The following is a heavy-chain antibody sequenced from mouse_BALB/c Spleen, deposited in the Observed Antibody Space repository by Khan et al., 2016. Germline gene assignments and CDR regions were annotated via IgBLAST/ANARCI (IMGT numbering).Heavy chain of an antibody. D-gene: IGHD1-2*01. CDR1: GYSITSDYA. V-gene: IGHV3-2*02. CDR2: ISYSGST. Sequence: VQLKESGPGLVKPSQSLSLTCTVTGYSITSDYAWNWIRQFPGNKLEWMGYISYSGSTSYNPFLKSRIFITRNTSKNQFFLQLNSVTTEDTATDYCARWDYYGYGIDYWGQGTTLTVSS. J-gene: IGHJ2*01. CDR3: ARWDYYGYGIDY.